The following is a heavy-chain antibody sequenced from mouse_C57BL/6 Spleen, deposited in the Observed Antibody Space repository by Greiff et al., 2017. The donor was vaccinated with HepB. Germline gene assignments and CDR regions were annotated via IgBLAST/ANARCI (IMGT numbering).Heavy chain of an antibody. CDR1: GFTFSSYA. CDR3: AREDYYGSSLWFAY. CDR2: ISDGGSYT. J-gene: IGHJ3*01. V-gene: IGHV5-4*01. Sequence: EVQGVESGGGLVKPGGSLKLSCAASGFTFSSYAMSWVRQTPEKRLEWVATISDGGSYTYYPDNVKGRFTISRDNAKNNLYLQMSHLKSEDTAMYYCAREDYYGSSLWFAYWGQGTLVTVSA. D-gene: IGHD1-1*01.